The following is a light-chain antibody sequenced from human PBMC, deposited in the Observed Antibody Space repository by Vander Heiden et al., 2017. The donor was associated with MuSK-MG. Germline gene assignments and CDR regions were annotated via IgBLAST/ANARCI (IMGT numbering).Light chain of an antibody. CDR2: DAS. CDR3: PQGSNSPAPT. CDR1: QSVNTF. Sequence: EIVLTQSPGTLSLSPGDRATLSCRASQSVNTFLDWSQQRPCQAPRLLIYDASKRATGLPARFTRPWYGTDFTLTMSMLEPEDLAVYFCPQGSNSPAPTFQQARR. J-gene: IGKJ5*01. V-gene: IGKV3-11*01.